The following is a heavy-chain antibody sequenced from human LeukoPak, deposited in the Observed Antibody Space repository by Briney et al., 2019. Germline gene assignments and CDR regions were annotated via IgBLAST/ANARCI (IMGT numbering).Heavy chain of an antibody. D-gene: IGHD6-19*01. CDR3: ARDDAGYSSGWYWVY. CDR2: ISSSGSII. J-gene: IGHJ4*02. CDR1: GFTFSGYE. Sequence: GGSLRLSCAASGFTFSGYEMNWVRQAPGKGLEWVSYISSSGSIIYRADSVKGRFTISRDNAKNSLYLQMNSLRAEDTAVYYCARDDAGYSSGWYWVYWGQGTLVTVSS. V-gene: IGHV3-48*03.